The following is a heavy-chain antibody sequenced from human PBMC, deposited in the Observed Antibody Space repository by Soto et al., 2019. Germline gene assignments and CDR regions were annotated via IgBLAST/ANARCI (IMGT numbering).Heavy chain of an antibody. V-gene: IGHV1-69*04. CDR2: IIPILGIA. D-gene: IGHD5-12*01. J-gene: IGHJ6*03. Sequence: SVKVSCKASGGTFSSYTISCVRQAPGQGLEWMGRIIPILGIANYAQKFQGRVTITADKSTSTAYMELSSLRSEDTAVYYCARDSGYDYHYYYYMDVWGKGTTVTVSS. CDR3: ARDSGYDYHYYYYMDV. CDR1: GGTFSSYT.